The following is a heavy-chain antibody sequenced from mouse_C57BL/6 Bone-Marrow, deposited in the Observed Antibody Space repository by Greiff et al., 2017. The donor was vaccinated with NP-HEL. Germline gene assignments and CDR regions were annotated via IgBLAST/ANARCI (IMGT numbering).Heavy chain of an antibody. CDR3: ARQDSSGNYFDY. D-gene: IGHD3-1*01. CDR2: IYPGDGDT. CDR1: GYAFSSSW. V-gene: IGHV1-82*01. J-gene: IGHJ2*01. Sequence: VQLQQSGPELVKPGASVKISCKASGYAFSSSWMNWVKQRPGQGLEWIGRIYPGDGDTNYNGKFKGKATLTADKSSSTAYMQLSSLTSEDSAVYLCARQDSSGNYFDYWGQGTTLTVSS.